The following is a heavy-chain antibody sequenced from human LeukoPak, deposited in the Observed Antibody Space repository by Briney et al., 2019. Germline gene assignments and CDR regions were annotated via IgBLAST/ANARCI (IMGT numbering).Heavy chain of an antibody. D-gene: IGHD2-2*01. Sequence: PSETLSLTCTVSGGSISSSSPYWGWIRQPPGKGLEWMGSIYYSGTTYYSPSLKSRVTISVDMSKNQFSLRLSSVTAADTAAYYCARSYCSSSCYAVGAFDIWGQGTVVTVSS. CDR3: ARSYCSSSCYAVGAFDI. CDR2: IYYSGTT. CDR1: GGSISSSSPY. J-gene: IGHJ3*02. V-gene: IGHV4-39*01.